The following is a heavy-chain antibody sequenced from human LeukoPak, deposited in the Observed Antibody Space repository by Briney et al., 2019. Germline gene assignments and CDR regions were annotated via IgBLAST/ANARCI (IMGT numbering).Heavy chain of an antibody. CDR3: ARSLPGAIGAADF. CDR2: IHSNGNT. CDR1: GASIIPYY. J-gene: IGHJ4*02. V-gene: IGHV4-59*01. Sequence: PSETLSLTCTVSGASIIPYYWSWIRQPPGKGLDWIAYIHSNGNTGYNPSLKSQLTISVDTSKNHFSLKVTSMTTADTGVYYCARSLPGAIGAADFWGQGTLVTVSS. D-gene: IGHD6-13*01.